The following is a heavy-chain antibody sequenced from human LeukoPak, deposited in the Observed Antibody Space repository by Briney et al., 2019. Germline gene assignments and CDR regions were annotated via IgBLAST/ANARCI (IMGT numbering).Heavy chain of an antibody. CDR3: ASPAEYSGYDWAFDY. CDR1: GGSISSSSYY. D-gene: IGHD5-12*01. Sequence: SETLSLTCTVSGGSISSSSYYWGWIRQPPGKGLEWIGEINHSGSTNYNPSLKSRVTISVDTSKNQFSLKLSSVTAADTAVYYCASPAEYSGYDWAFDYWGQGTLVTVSS. J-gene: IGHJ4*02. V-gene: IGHV4-39*07. CDR2: INHSGST.